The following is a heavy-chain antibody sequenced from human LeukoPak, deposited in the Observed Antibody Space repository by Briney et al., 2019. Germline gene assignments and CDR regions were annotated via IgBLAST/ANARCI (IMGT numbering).Heavy chain of an antibody. CDR3: AKSGGYCTDGICYHFDY. CDR2: ISSDGSKE. CDR1: GFAFDAFG. Sequence: GRSLRLSCAASGFAFDAFGIHWVRQAPGKGLEWVAVISSDGSKEYYGDSVKGRFTISRDNSKDMLYLQMNSLRAEDSGVYYCAKSGGYCTDGICYHFDYWGQGTLVTVSS. V-gene: IGHV3-30*18. J-gene: IGHJ4*02. D-gene: IGHD2-8*01.